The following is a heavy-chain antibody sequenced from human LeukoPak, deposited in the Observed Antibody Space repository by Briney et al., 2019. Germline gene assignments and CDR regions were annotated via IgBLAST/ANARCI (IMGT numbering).Heavy chain of an antibody. CDR2: IYYSGST. Sequence: SETLSLTCTVSGGSISSYYWSWIRQPPGKGLEWIGYIYYSGSTNYNPSLKSRVTISVDASKNQFSLKLSSVTAADTAVYYCARGPLGYYDFWSGPWVFDYWGQGTLVTVSS. J-gene: IGHJ4*02. D-gene: IGHD3-3*01. CDR1: GGSISSYY. V-gene: IGHV4-59*12. CDR3: ARGPLGYYDFWSGPWVFDY.